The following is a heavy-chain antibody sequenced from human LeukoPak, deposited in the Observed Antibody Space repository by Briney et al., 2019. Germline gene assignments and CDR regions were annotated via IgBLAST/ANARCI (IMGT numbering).Heavy chain of an antibody. V-gene: IGHV3-7*01. J-gene: IGHJ4*02. CDR1: GFAFSDFW. CDR2: IRHDGNAK. Sequence: GGSLRLSCAASGFAFSDFWMSWVRQAPGKGLEWVANIRHDGNAKNYVPSVRCRFTISRDNAKNSLYLQMNSLTVEDTAVYYCATSHDSAGNDWGQETLVTVSS. CDR3: ATSHDSAGND. D-gene: IGHD2-15*01.